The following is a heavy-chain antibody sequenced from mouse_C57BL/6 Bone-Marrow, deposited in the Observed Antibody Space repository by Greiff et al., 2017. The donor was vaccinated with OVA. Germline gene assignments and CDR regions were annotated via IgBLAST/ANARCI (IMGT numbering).Heavy chain of an antibody. J-gene: IGHJ4*01. CDR2: IHPNSGST. Sequence: QVHVKQPGAELVKPGASVKLSCKASGYTFTSYWMHWVKQRPGQGLEWIGMIHPNSGSTNYNEKFKSKATLTVDKSSSTAYMQLSSLTSEDSAVYYCGGNAMDYWGQGTSVTVSS. CDR3: GGNAMDY. CDR1: GYTFTSYW. V-gene: IGHV1-64*01.